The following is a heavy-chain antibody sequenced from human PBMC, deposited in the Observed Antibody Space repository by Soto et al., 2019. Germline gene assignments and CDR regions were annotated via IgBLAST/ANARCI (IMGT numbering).Heavy chain of an antibody. CDR2: ISAYNGNT. CDR3: ARVNYYDSSGYWSGWFGP. V-gene: IGHV1-18*01. Sequence: QVQLVQSGAEVKKPGASVKVSCKASGYTFTSYGISWVRQAPGQGLEWMGWISAYNGNTNYAQKLQGRVTMTTDTSTSTAYMELRSLRSDDTAVYYCARVNYYDSSGYWSGWFGPWGQGTLVTVSS. J-gene: IGHJ5*02. CDR1: GYTFTSYG. D-gene: IGHD3-22*01.